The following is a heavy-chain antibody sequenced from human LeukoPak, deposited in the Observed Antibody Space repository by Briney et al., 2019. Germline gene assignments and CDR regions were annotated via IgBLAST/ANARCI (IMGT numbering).Heavy chain of an antibody. CDR1: GFTVSSNY. V-gene: IGHV3-66*01. CDR2: IYSGGST. D-gene: IGHD6-19*01. CDR3: AGTYSSGWYGNFDY. Sequence: GGSLRLSCAASGFTVSSNYMSWVRQAPGKGLEWVSVIYSGGSTYYADSVKGRFTISRDNSKNTLYLQMNSLRAEDTAVYYCAGTYSSGWYGNFDYWGREPWSPSPQ. J-gene: IGHJ4*02.